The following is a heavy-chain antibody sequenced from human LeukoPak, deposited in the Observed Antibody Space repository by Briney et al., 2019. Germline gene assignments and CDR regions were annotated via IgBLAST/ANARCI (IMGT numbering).Heavy chain of an antibody. CDR2: ISGDSIYI. Sequence: GGSLRLSCAASGFIFSGTSINWVRQAPGKGLEWVSSISGDSIYIYYGDSMKGRFIISRDNAKNSVYLQMNSLSAEDTALYYCTRGETRGPTPGFDSWGQGTLVTVSS. D-gene: IGHD3-10*01. V-gene: IGHV3-21*01. CDR1: GFIFSGTS. J-gene: IGHJ4*02. CDR3: TRGETRGPTPGFDS.